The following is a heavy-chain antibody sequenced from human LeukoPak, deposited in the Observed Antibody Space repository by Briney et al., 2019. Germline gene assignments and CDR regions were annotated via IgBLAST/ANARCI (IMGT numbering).Heavy chain of an antibody. CDR2: ISGGSSFT. CDR3: ARAGGEQLGGNWFDP. CDR1: GFSFSSFS. J-gene: IGHJ5*02. Sequence: GGSLRLSCAASGFSFSSFSMNWVRQAPGKGLEWVSYISGGSSFTYYVDSVKGRFTISRDNAKNSLYLQMNSLRAEDTAVYYCARAGGEQLGGNWFDPWGQGTLVTVSS. D-gene: IGHD6-6*01. V-gene: IGHV3-21*01.